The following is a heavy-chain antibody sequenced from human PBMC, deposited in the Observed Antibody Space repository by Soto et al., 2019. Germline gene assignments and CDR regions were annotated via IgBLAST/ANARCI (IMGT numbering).Heavy chain of an antibody. CDR2: IKQDGSEK. D-gene: IGHD1-1*01. CDR3: ARDRRRNYFDY. J-gene: IGHJ4*02. CDR1: GFTFSSYW. Sequence: VGSLRLSCAASGFTFSSYWMSWVRQAPGKGLEWVANIKQDGSEKYYVDSVKGRFTISRDNAKNSLYLQMNSLRAEDTAVYYCARDRRRNYFDYWGQGTLVTVSS. V-gene: IGHV3-7*03.